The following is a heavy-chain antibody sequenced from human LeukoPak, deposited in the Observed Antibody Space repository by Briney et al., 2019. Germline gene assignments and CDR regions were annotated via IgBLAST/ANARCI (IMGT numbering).Heavy chain of an antibody. D-gene: IGHD6-13*01. CDR1: GYTFTGYY. CDR3: ARQGALVKGIDY. Sequence: GASVTVSCKASGYTFTGYYMHWVRQAPGQGLEWMGWINPNSGVTNYAQKFQGRVTMTRDTSISTVYMELNRLRSDDTAVYYCARQGALVKGIDYWGQGTLVTVSS. CDR2: INPNSGVT. J-gene: IGHJ4*02. V-gene: IGHV1-2*02.